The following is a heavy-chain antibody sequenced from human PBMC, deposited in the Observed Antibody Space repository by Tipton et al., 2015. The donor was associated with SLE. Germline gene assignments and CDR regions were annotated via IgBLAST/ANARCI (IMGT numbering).Heavy chain of an antibody. V-gene: IGHV3-7*03. CDR1: GFTVSSNY. J-gene: IGHJ6*03. D-gene: IGHD1-26*01. Sequence: SPRLSCAASGFTVSSNYMSWVRQAPGKGLEWVANIRQDGSEIYYGDSVKGRFTISRDNAKNSLYLQMNSLRAEDTAVYYCAREGVGATLAFNYYMDVWGKGTTVTVSS. CDR2: IRQDGSEI. CDR3: AREGVGATLAFNYYMDV.